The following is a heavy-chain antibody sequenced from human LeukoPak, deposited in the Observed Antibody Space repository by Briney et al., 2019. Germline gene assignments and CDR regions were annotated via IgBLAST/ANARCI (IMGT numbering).Heavy chain of an antibody. CDR1: GGSISSYY. J-gene: IGHJ3*02. CDR3: ARDFAYYGSGSKDMSGAFDI. Sequence: SETLSLTCTVSGGSISSYYWSWIRQPPGKGLEWIGYIYYSGSTNYNPSLKSRVTISVDTSKNQFSLKLSSVTAADTAVYYCARDFAYYGSGSKDMSGAFDIWGQGTMVTVSS. V-gene: IGHV4-59*12. CDR2: IYYSGST. D-gene: IGHD3-10*01.